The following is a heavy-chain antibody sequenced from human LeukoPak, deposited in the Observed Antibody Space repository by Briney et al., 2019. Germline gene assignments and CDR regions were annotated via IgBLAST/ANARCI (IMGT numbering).Heavy chain of an antibody. J-gene: IGHJ4*02. CDR1: GFTFSTYW. CDR3: GREGWSSPLNS. CDR2: IKQDGSEK. Sequence: GGSLRLSCAASGFTFSTYWMSWVRQAPGKGLEWVANIKQDGSEKYYVDSVKGRFTISRDNAKNSQYPQLNSLRAEDTAVYYCGREGWSSPLNSWGQGTLVTVSS. D-gene: IGHD2-2*01. V-gene: IGHV3-7*01.